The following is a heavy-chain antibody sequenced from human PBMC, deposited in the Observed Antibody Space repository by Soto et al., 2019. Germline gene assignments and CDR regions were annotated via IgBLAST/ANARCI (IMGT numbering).Heavy chain of an antibody. J-gene: IGHJ4*02. CDR2: IRSKANSYAT. V-gene: IGHV3-73*02. D-gene: IGHD2-15*01. CDR1: GFTFSGSA. Sequence: EVQLVESGGGLVQPGGSLKLSCAASGFTFSGSAMHWVRQASGKGLEWVGRIRSKANSYATAYAASVKGRFTISRDDSKNTAYLQMNSLKTEDTAVYYCTTALGYCSGGSCYWGQGTLVTVSS. CDR3: TTALGYCSGGSCY.